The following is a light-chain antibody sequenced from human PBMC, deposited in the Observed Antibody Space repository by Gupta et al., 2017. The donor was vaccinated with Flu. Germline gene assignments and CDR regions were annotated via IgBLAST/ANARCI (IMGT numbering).Light chain of an antibody. Sequence: GDALPKQYAYWYQQKPGQAPVLVIYKDSERPSGIPERFSGSSSGTTVTLTIRGVQAEDEADYYCQSADSSGTYVVFGGGTKLTVL. J-gene: IGLJ2*01. V-gene: IGLV3-25*03. CDR1: ALPKQY. CDR3: QSADSSGTYVV. CDR2: KDS.